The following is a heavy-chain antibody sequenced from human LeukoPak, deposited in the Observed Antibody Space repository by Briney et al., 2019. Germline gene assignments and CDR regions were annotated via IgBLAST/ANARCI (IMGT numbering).Heavy chain of an antibody. CDR3: ARHDPADGLFPRHFDY. J-gene: IGHJ4*02. CDR2: VNLQGST. Sequence: SGTLSLTCGVSGGSITNTNYWTWVRQPPGKGLEWIGEVNLQGSTNYNPSLMGRVAISVDTSENHISLQLTSVTAADTAVYYCARHDPADGLFPRHFDYWGQGTLVTVSS. V-gene: IGHV4-4*02. CDR1: GGSITNTNY. D-gene: IGHD6-13*01.